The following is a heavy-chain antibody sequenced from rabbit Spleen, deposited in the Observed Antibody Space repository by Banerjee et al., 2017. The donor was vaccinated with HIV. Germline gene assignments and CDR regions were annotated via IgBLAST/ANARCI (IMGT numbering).Heavy chain of an antibody. CDR2: IDTSSVNT. D-gene: IGHD2-1*01. V-gene: IGHV1S45*01. J-gene: IGHJ4*01. Sequence: QEQLEESGGGLVKPGASLTLTCTASGFSLTSSDYMCWVRQAPGKGLELIACIDTSSVNTADATWAKGRFTISKTSSTTVTLQMTSLTAADTATYFCARLEGYDDYFGLWGQGTLVTVS. CDR3: ARLEGYDDYFGL. CDR1: GFSLTSSDY.